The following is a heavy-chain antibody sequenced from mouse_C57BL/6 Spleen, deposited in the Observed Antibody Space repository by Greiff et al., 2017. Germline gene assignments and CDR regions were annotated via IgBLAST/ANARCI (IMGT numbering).Heavy chain of an antibody. J-gene: IGHJ3*01. V-gene: IGHV1-80*01. CDR2: FYPGDGDT. CDR1: GYAFSSYW. CDR3: ARSAPYNYGSSSWFAY. Sequence: QVQLKESGAELVKPGASVKISCKASGYAFSSYWMNWVKQRPGKGLEWIGQFYPGDGDTNYNGKFKGKATLTADKSSSTAYMQLSSLTSEDSAVYFCARSAPYNYGSSSWFAYWGQGTLVTVSA. D-gene: IGHD1-1*01.